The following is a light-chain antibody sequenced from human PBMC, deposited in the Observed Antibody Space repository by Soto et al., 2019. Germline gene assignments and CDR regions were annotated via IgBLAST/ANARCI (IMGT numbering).Light chain of an antibody. CDR2: AAS. CDR3: QHLKRYHVT. V-gene: IGKV1-9*01. Sequence: DIPLTQSPSFLSASVGDSVTITCRASQDINSYLAWYQQKLGKAPKLLIYAASTLESGVPSRFSGSGSGTEFTLTISSLQQEDFATYYCQHLKRYHVTCGGGTEVEIK. J-gene: IGKJ4*01. CDR1: QDINSY.